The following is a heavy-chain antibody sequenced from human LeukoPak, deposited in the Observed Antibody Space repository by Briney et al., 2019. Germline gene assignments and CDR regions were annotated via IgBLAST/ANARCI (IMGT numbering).Heavy chain of an antibody. D-gene: IGHD6-13*01. J-gene: IGHJ4*02. CDR2: IYYSGST. Sequence: SKTLSLTCTVSGGSISSSSYYWGWIRQPPGKGLEWIGSIYYSGSTYYNPSLKSRVTISVDTSTNQSSLKLSSGTAADTAVYYCARHGGYSSSWYLYWGQGTLVTVSS. CDR1: GGSISSSSYY. CDR3: ARHGGYSSSWYLY. V-gene: IGHV4-39*01.